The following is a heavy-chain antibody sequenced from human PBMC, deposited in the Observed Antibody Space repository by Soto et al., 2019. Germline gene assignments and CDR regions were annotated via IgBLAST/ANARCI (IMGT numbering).Heavy chain of an antibody. CDR1: GFSLSTSGVG. V-gene: IGHV2-5*02. J-gene: IGHJ5*02. CDR2: IYWDDDK. CDR3: AYINTQWWSTTNWFDP. Sequence: QITLKESGPTLVKPTQTLTLTCTFSGFSLSTSGVGVGWIRQPPGKALEWLALIYWDDDKRYSPSLKSRLTITKDTSKNQVVLTMTNMDPVDIATYYCAYINTQWWSTTNWFDPWGQGTLVTVS. D-gene: IGHD2-15*01.